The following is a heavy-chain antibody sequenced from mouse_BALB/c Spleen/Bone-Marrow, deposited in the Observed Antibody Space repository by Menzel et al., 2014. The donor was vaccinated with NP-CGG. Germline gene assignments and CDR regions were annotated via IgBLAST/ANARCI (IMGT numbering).Heavy chain of an antibody. V-gene: IGHV1-20*02. J-gene: IGHJ3*01. CDR2: INPYNGDT. CDR1: GYSFTGYF. Sequence: DVKLVESGPELVKPGASVKISCKASGYSFTGYFMNWVMQSHGKSLEWIGRINPYNGDTFYNQKFKGKATLTVDKSSSTAHMELRSLASEDSAVYYCVRSGDYDGFAYWGQGTLVTVSA. D-gene: IGHD2-4*01. CDR3: VRSGDYDGFAY.